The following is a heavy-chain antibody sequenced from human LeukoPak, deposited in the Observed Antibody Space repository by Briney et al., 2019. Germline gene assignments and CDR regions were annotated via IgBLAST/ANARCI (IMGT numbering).Heavy chain of an antibody. Sequence: SETLSLTCSVSGGSLSTYYWNWIRQPAGKGLEWVGRIHTSGNTNYNPSLKSRVTMSVDTSKNQFSLNLTSVTAADTAVYYCARESSSTAGLTRLFDFWGQGNVVTVSS. CDR3: ARESSSTAGLTRLFDF. J-gene: IGHJ4*02. D-gene: IGHD2-2*01. CDR1: GGSLSTYY. V-gene: IGHV4-4*07. CDR2: IHTSGNT.